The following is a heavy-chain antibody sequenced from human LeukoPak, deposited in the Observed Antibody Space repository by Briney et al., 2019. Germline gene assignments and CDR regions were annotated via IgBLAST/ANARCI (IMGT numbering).Heavy chain of an antibody. V-gene: IGHV1-69*13. CDR3: ARVPLSDSSGHYYPH. D-gene: IGHD3-22*01. J-gene: IGHJ1*01. CDR2: IIPIFGTA. CDR1: GGTFSSYA. Sequence: SVKVSCKASGGTFSSYAISWVRQAPGQGLEWMGGIIPIFGTANYAQKFQGRVTITADESTSTAYMELNSLSSEDTAVYYCARVPLSDSSGHYYPHWGQGTLVTVSS.